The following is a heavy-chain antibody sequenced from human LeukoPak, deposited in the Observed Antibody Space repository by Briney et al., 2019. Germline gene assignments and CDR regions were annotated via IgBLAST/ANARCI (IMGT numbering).Heavy chain of an antibody. D-gene: IGHD3-10*01. CDR2: ISAYNGNT. J-gene: IGHJ4*02. Sequence: ASVKVSCKASGYTLTSYGISWVRQAPGQGLEWMGWISAYNGNTNYAQKLQGRVTITTDTSTSTAYMELRSLRSDDTAVYYCARSYYSGSGSYSDYWGQGTLVTVSS. CDR1: GYTLTSYG. CDR3: ARSYYSGSGSYSDY. V-gene: IGHV1-18*01.